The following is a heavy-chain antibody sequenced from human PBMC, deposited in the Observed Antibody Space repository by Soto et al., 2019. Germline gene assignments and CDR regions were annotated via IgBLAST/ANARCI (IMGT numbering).Heavy chain of an antibody. CDR3: ARTLGPHNMDV. J-gene: IGHJ6*02. Sequence: ASVKVSCKASGYTFTSYYMHWVRQAPGQGLEWMGIINPSGGSTSYAQKFQGRVTMTRDTSTSTVYMELSRLRSEDTAVYYCARTLGPHNMDVWGQGTTVTVSS. V-gene: IGHV1-46*01. CDR2: INPSGGST. CDR1: GYTFTSYY.